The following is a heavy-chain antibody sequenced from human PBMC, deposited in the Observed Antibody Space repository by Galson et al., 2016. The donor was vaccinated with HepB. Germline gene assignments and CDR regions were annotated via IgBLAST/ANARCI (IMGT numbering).Heavy chain of an antibody. CDR1: GFTFRNFA. J-gene: IGHJ4*01. Sequence: SLRLSCAASGFTFRNFAMSWVRQAPGKGLEWFSTISGSGSRTYYADSVKGRFTISRDNSKNTVFLQMNSLRAEDTAIYYCEKDPDSESQKEVHNDWWGQGTLVTVSS. D-gene: IGHD4-11*01. CDR2: ISGSGSRT. V-gene: IGHV3-23*01. CDR3: EKDPDSESQKEVHNDW.